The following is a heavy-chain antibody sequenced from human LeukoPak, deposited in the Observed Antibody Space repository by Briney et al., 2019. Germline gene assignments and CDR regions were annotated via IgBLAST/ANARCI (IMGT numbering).Heavy chain of an antibody. J-gene: IGHJ5*02. CDR2: INPNSGGT. CDR3: ARGCGYGVLTLEVCWFDP. Sequence: ASVKVSCKASGYSFTGNSGYYIHWVRQAPGQGLEWMGWINPNSGGTNYAQKFQGRVTMTRDTSISTAYMELSRLRSDDTAVYYCARGCGYGVLTLEVCWFDPWGQGTLVTVSS. CDR1: GYSFTGNSGYY. D-gene: IGHD3-22*01. V-gene: IGHV1-2*02.